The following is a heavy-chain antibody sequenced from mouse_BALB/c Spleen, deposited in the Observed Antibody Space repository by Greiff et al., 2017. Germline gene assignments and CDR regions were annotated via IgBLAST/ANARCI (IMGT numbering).Heavy chain of an antibody. D-gene: IGHD1-1*01. CDR3: ARPHYYGSSYGY. CDR1: GYAFSSYW. V-gene: IGHV1-80*01. CDR2: IYPGDGDT. J-gene: IGHJ2*01. Sequence: VKLQESGAELVRPGSSVKISCKASGYAFSSYWMNWVKQRPGQGLEWIGQIYPGDGDTNYNGKFKGKATLTADKSSSTAYMQLSSLTSEDSAVYYCARPHYYGSSYGYWGQGTTLTVSS.